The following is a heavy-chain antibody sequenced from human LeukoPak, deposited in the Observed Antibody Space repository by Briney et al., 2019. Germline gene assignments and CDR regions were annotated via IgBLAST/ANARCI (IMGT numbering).Heavy chain of an antibody. CDR1: GFSFSDSA. CDR2: IRSELSGYVT. CDR3: TRHLGDDDYGDFNDY. Sequence: GGSLRLSCAASGFSFSDSALHWVRQASGKGLEWVGRIRSELSGYVTAYAAAVKGRFTISRDDSKNTAYLQMNSLETEDTAVYYCTRHLGDDDYGDFNDYWGQGILVTVSS. J-gene: IGHJ4*02. D-gene: IGHD4-17*01. V-gene: IGHV3-73*01.